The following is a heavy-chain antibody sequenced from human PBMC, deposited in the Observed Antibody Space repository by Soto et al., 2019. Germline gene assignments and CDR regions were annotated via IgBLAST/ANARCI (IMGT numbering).Heavy chain of an antibody. CDR1: GFTLSSYG. CDR3: AREDHITAAAYFDY. D-gene: IGHD6-13*01. Sequence: QVQLVESGGGVVQPGRSLRLSCAASGFTLSSYGMHWVRQAPGKGLECVAVIWYDGSNKYYADSVKGRFTISRDNSKNTLYLQMNSLRAEDTAVYYCAREDHITAAAYFDYWGQGTLVTVSS. V-gene: IGHV3-33*01. CDR2: IWYDGSNK. J-gene: IGHJ4*02.